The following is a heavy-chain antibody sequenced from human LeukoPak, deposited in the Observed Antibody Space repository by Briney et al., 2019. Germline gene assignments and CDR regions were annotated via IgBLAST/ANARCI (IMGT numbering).Heavy chain of an antibody. CDR1: GFTFSRNA. CDR2: IGNVDRDT. CDR3: AKDILRWSFDY. V-gene: IGHV3-23*01. D-gene: IGHD4-23*01. J-gene: IGHJ4*02. Sequence: TGGSLRLSCAASGFTFSRNAMSWARQAPGKGLEWVSAIGNVDRDTYYADSVKGRFTISRDSSKNTLYLQMNSLTAEDTAVYYCAKDILRWSFDYWGQGTLVTVSS.